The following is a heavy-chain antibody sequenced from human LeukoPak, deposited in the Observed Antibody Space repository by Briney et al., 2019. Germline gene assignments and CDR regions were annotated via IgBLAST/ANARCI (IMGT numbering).Heavy chain of an antibody. J-gene: IGHJ3*02. CDR3: ARGPFRGTGDGALDI. CDR2: VSYSGST. CDR1: GASIRTYY. D-gene: IGHD1-26*01. Sequence: PSETLSLTCSVSGASIRTYYWSWIRQPPGKGLEWIGDVSYSGSTTYNPSLTSRLNMSIDTTKNQFSLKLNSVTAADTAVYYCARGPFRGTGDGALDIWGQGTMVTVS. V-gene: IGHV4-59*01.